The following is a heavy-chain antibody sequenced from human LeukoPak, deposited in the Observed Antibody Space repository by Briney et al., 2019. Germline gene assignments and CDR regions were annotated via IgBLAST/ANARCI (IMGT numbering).Heavy chain of an antibody. J-gene: IGHJ4*02. V-gene: IGHV5-51*01. Sequence: GESLKISCKGSGYTFTNYWIAWVRLRPGKGLEYMGIMNPGGASTCYSQSFEGQVTFSADTSIASAFLQWSSLRDSDTAMYFCARRNLREYGSGGDFDSWGQGTLVTVSS. CDR1: GYTFTNYW. CDR2: MNPGGAST. D-gene: IGHD3-10*01. CDR3: ARRNLREYGSGGDFDS.